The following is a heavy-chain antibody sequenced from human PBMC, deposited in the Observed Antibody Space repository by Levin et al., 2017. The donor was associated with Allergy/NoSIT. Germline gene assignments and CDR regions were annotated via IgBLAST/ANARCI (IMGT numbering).Heavy chain of an antibody. V-gene: IGHV3-53*01. J-gene: IGHJ6*02. CDR1: GFTVSTVSSNH. CDR2: IYAGGTT. D-gene: IGHD1-7*01. Sequence: SGGSLRLSCTASGFTVSTVSSNHMTWVRQAPGKGLEWVSVIYAGGTTYYADFVKGRFTISRDNSKQMLYLQMNSLRVEDTALYYCARDSGTKGIDVWGQGTTVTVSS. CDR3: ARDSGTKGIDV.